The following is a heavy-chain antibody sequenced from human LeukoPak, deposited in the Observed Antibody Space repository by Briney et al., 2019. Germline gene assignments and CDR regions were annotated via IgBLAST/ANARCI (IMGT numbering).Heavy chain of an antibody. CDR3: ARDRRSRIVGATV. J-gene: IGHJ4*02. CDR1: GFTFSSYA. CDR2: ISYDGSNK. D-gene: IGHD1-26*01. V-gene: IGHV3-30-3*01. Sequence: GRSLRLSCAASGFTFSSYAMHWVRQAPGKGLEWVAVISYDGSNKYYADSVKGRFTISRDNSKNTLYLQMNSLRAEDTAVYYCARDRRSRIVGATVWGQGTLVTVSS.